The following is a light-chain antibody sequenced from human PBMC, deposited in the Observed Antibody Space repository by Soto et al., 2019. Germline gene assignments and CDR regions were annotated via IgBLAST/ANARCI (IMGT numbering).Light chain of an antibody. CDR1: HSSRKD. CDR2: AAS. J-gene: IGKJ4*01. CDR3: LQDYNSPLT. Sequence: MTQSHPYLSASVGDRVIITRLASHSSRKDLGWYQQKPGQAPKLLIYAASSIQTGVPSRFSGSGSGTDFTLTISSLEPEDFATYYCLQDYNSPLTFGGGTNVDIK. V-gene: IGKV1-6*01.